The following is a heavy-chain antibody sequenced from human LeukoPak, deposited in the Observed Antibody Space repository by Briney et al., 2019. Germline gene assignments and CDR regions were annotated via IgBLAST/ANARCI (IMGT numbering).Heavy chain of an antibody. CDR1: GFSFSSYW. CDR3: ARILNTQNYYDSRSGIDY. CDR2: INSDGSST. V-gene: IGHV3-74*01. D-gene: IGHD3-22*01. J-gene: IGHJ4*02. Sequence: AGSLTLSCAASGFSFSSYWMHWVRQAPGKGLVWVSRINSDGSSTSYADSVGGRFTVSRDNAKNTLFLQINSLRAEDTAVYYCARILNTQNYYDSRSGIDYWGEGPLATVSS.